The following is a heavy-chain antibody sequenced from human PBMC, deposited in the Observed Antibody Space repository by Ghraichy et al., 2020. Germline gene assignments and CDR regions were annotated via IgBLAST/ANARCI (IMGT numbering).Heavy chain of an antibody. V-gene: IGHV4-39*01. CDR1: GGSISSSSYY. CDR3: ARSPRQFSYFYDSSGYYGEYGMDV. D-gene: IGHD3-22*01. Sequence: SETLSLTCTVSGGSISSSSYYWGWIRQPPGKGLEWIGSIYYSGSTYYNPSLKSRVTISVDTSKNQFSLKLSSVTAADTAVYYCARSPRQFSYFYDSSGYYGEYGMDVWGQGTTVTVSS. CDR2: IYYSGST. J-gene: IGHJ6*02.